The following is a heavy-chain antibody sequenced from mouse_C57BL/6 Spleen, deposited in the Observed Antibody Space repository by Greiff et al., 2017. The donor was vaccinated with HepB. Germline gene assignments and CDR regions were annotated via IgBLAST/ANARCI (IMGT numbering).Heavy chain of an antibody. CDR2: ISDGGSYT. CDR1: GFTFSSYA. Sequence: EVKLVESGGGLVKPGGSLKLSCAASGFTFSSYAMSWVRQTPEKRLEWVATISDGGSYTYYPDNVKGRFTISRDNAKNNLYLHMSHLKSEDTAMYYCARDHGSSYYAWFAYWGQGTLVTVSA. CDR3: ARDHGSSYYAWFAY. V-gene: IGHV5-4*01. J-gene: IGHJ3*01. D-gene: IGHD1-1*01.